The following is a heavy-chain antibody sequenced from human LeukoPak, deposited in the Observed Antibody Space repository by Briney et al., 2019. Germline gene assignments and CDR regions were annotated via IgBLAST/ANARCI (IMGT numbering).Heavy chain of an antibody. CDR1: GGSISSSSYY. J-gene: IGHJ4*02. V-gene: IGHV4-39*01. D-gene: IGHD3-22*01. CDR3: ARTAENSSGYYVYYFDY. CDR2: FYYSGSK. Sequence: SETLSLTCTVSGGSISSSSYYWGWVRQPPGKGLEWIGTFYYSGSKYYKPSRKSRVNISVDTSKNQFSLKLSSVTAADTAVYYCARTAENSSGYYVYYFDYWGQGNLVTVSS.